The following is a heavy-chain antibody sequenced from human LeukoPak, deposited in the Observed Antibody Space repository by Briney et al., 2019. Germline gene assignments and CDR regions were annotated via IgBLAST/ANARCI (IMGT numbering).Heavy chain of an antibody. J-gene: IGHJ4*02. CDR2: INSDGSST. Sequence: GGSLRLSCAASGFTFSSYWMHWVRQAPGKGLVWVSRINSDGSSTSYADSVKGRFTISRDNSRDRIYLQMNSLRTDDTAVYYCARLHPLVIPAAKLGFDYWGQGTLVTVSS. D-gene: IGHD2-2*01. CDR3: ARLHPLVIPAAKLGFDY. V-gene: IGHV3-74*01. CDR1: GFTFSSYW.